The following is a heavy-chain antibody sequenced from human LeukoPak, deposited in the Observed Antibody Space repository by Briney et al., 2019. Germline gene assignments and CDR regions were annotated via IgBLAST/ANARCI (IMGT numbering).Heavy chain of an antibody. CDR1: GFTFSTYF. V-gene: IGHV3-7*01. Sequence: PGGSLRLSCVASGFTFSTYFLSWVRQAPGKGLEWVANIKQDGSEKNYVDSVEGRFTISRDNAKNSLYLQMNSLRAEDTAVYYCARDRTAAGLFDSWGQGTLVTVS. CDR2: IKQDGSEK. CDR3: ARDRTAAGLFDS. J-gene: IGHJ4*02. D-gene: IGHD6-13*01.